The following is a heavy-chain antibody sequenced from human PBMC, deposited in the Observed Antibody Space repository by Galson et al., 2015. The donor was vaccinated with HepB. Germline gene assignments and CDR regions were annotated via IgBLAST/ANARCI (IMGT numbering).Heavy chain of an antibody. V-gene: IGHV3-23*01. D-gene: IGHD6-13*01. J-gene: IGHJ4*02. CDR1: GFTFGNCA. CDR2: ITGSGDTT. CDR3: AVGRGDYSKCLFDY. Sequence: SLRLSCAASGFTFGNCAMSWVRQAPGKELEWVSTITGSGDTTYYLDSVKGRFTISRDNSKNTLYLQMNSLRPEDTAVYYCAVGRGDYSKCLFDYWGQGNLVTVSS.